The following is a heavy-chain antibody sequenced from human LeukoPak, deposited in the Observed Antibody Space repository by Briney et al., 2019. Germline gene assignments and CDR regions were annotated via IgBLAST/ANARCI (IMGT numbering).Heavy chain of an antibody. Sequence: GGSLRLSCAASGFTFSSYAMSXVRQAPGKGXEWVSAISGSGGSTYYADSVKGRFTISRDNSKNTLYLQMNSLRAEDTAVYYCAKNPSERGYYFDYWGQGTLVTVSS. CDR2: ISGSGGST. CDR1: GFTFSSYA. V-gene: IGHV3-23*01. CDR3: AKNPSERGYYFDY. J-gene: IGHJ4*02. D-gene: IGHD1-1*01.